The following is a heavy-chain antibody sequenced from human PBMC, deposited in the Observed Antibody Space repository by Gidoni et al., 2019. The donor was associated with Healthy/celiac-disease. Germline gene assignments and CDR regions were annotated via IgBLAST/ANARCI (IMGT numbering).Heavy chain of an antibody. D-gene: IGHD6-13*01. Sequence: QLQLQESGPGLVKPSETLSLTCTVSGGSISSSSHYWGWIRQPPGKGLEWIGSIYYSGSTYYNPSLKSRVTISVDTSKNQFSLKLSSVTAADTAVYYCAREVPDSSWFDPWGQGTLVTVSS. CDR2: IYYSGST. V-gene: IGHV4-39*07. CDR3: AREVPDSSWFDP. J-gene: IGHJ5*02. CDR1: GGSISSSSHY.